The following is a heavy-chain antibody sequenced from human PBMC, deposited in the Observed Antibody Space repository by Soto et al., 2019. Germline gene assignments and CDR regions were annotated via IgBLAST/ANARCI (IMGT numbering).Heavy chain of an antibody. CDR3: ARDHSSGWYPGLFTYYYYGMDV. CDR2: IYYSGST. D-gene: IGHD6-19*01. V-gene: IGHV4-31*03. Sequence: SGTLSLTCTVSGCSLSSGGYYWGWVRQHPGKGLEWIGYIYYSGSTYYNPSLKSRVTISVDTSKNQFSLKLSSVTAADTAVYYCARDHSSGWYPGLFTYYYYGMDVWGQGTTVTVSS. CDR1: GCSLSSGGYY. J-gene: IGHJ6*02.